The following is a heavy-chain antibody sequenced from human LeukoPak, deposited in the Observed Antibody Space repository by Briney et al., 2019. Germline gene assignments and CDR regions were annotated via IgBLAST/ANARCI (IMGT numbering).Heavy chain of an antibody. D-gene: IGHD5-18*01. CDR1: GYTFTSYY. CDR2: INPSGGST. V-gene: IGHV1-46*01. J-gene: IGHJ4*02. Sequence: RASVTVSCKASGYTFTSYYMHWVRQAPGQGLEWMGIINPSGGSTSYAQKFQGRVTMTRDTSTSTVYMELSSLRSEDTAVYYCARGAGKDTAMVNPNFDYWGQGTLVTVSS. CDR3: ARGAGKDTAMVNPNFDY.